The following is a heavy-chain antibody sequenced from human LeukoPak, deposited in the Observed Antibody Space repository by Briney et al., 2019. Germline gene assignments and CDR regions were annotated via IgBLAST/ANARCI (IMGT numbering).Heavy chain of an antibody. V-gene: IGHV3-15*01. CDR2: IKSKTDGGTT. Sequence: PGGSLRLSCAASGFTFSNAWMSWVRQAPGKGLEWVGRIKSKTDGGTTDYAATVKGRFTISRDDSKNTLYLQMNSLKTEDTAVYYCTTELITLDAFDIWGQGTMVTVSS. CDR1: GFTFSNAW. J-gene: IGHJ3*02. D-gene: IGHD3-22*01. CDR3: TTELITLDAFDI.